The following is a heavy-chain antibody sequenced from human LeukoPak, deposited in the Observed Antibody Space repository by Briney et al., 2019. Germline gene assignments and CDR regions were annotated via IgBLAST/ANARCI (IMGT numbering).Heavy chain of an antibody. Sequence: SETLSLTCTVSGGSISSPTYYWAWIRQPPGRGLEWIGTKYYSGSTFYNPSLKSRVTISVDTSKNHFSLKLTSVTAADTAVYYCAGHLWGYSSSFHLDYWGQGTLVTVSS. CDR3: AGHLWGYSSSFHLDY. V-gene: IGHV4-39*01. D-gene: IGHD6-13*01. CDR2: KYYSGST. J-gene: IGHJ4*02. CDR1: GGSISSPTYY.